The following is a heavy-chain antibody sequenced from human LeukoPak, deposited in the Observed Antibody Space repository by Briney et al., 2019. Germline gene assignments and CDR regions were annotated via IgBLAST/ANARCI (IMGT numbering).Heavy chain of an antibody. CDR2: ISGSGGST. Sequence: TGGSLRLSCAASGFTFSSYAMSWVRQAPGKGLEWVSAISGSGGSTYYADSVKGRFTISRDNSKDTLYLQMNSLRAEDTAVYYCAKSYDILTGLYYNWFDPWGQGTLVTVSS. V-gene: IGHV3-23*01. CDR3: AKSYDILTGLYYNWFDP. CDR1: GFTFSSYA. J-gene: IGHJ5*02. D-gene: IGHD3-9*01.